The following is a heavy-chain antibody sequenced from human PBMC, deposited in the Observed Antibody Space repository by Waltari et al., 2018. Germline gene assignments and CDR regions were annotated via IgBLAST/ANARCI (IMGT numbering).Heavy chain of an antibody. CDR3: ARDGGFLEWVRYYYYMDV. J-gene: IGHJ6*03. V-gene: IGHV1-69*05. CDR1: GGTFSSYA. CDR2: IIPIFGTA. Sequence: QVQLVQSGAEVKKPGSSVKVSCKASGGTFSSYAISWVRQAPGQGLEWMGGIIPIFGTANYAQKFQGRVTITTDESTSTAYMELSSLRSEDTAVYYCARDGGFLEWVRYYYYMDVWGKGTTVTVSS. D-gene: IGHD3-3*01.